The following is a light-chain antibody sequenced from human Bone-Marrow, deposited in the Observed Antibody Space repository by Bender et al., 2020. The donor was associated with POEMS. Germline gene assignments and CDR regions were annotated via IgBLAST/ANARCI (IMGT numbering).Light chain of an antibody. CDR2: KDT. CDR1: TLTSQY. V-gene: IGLV3-25*03. Sequence: SHVLTQPPSVSVTPGQTARITCSADTLTSQYSYWYQQKSGQAPVVIIYKDTERPAGLPERFSGSTSGTTVTLTISGVRSEDEADYYCQSTDSRGTFRVFGGGTKLTVL. J-gene: IGLJ2*01. CDR3: QSTDSRGTFRV.